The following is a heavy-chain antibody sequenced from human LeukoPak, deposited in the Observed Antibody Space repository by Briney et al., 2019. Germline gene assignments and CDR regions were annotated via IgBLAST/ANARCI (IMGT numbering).Heavy chain of an antibody. Sequence: GGSLRLSCAASGFTFSRYWMHWVRQAPGKGLVWVSRINSDGTSTTYADSVKGRFTISRDNAKNTLYLQMNSLRVEDTAVYYCAREPLDTAMAGGDYWGQGIQVTVSS. CDR1: GFTFSRYW. CDR2: INSDGTST. D-gene: IGHD5-18*01. V-gene: IGHV3-74*03. J-gene: IGHJ4*02. CDR3: AREPLDTAMAGGDY.